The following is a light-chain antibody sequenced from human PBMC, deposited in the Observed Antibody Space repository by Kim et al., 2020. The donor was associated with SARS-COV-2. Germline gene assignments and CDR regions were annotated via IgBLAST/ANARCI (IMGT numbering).Light chain of an antibody. CDR3: KSRDSSGNLLV. CDR1: NLRTYN. CDR2: ARS. J-gene: IGLJ2*01. Sequence: LGQTIRITCQGDNLRTYNASWYQQKTGQAPVLVIFARSNRPSGNPDRFSGSNSGSTASLTITGAQAEDEADYYCKSRDSSGNLLVFGGGTQLTVL. V-gene: IGLV3-19*01.